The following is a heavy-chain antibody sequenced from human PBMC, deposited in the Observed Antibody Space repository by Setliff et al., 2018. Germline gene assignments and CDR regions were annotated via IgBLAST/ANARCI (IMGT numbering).Heavy chain of an antibody. D-gene: IGHD3-10*01. CDR3: ARLFLFSGSEIYNYFDS. V-gene: IGHV4-39*01. Sequence: SETLSLTCTVSGGSIKNNNYYWGWIRQPPGKGLEWIGSVYHSGTTYYNPSLKSRVTISMDTSKNQFSLKLSSVTAADTAVYYCARLFLFSGSEIYNYFDSWGQGILVTVSS. J-gene: IGHJ4*02. CDR2: VYHSGTT. CDR1: GGSIKNNNYY.